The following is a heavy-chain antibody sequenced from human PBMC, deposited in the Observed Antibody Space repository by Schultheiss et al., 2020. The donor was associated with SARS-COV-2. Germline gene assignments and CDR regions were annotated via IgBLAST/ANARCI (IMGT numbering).Heavy chain of an antibody. CDR2: IKQDGSEK. D-gene: IGHD3-22*01. Sequence: GESLKISCAASGFTFSSYWMSWVRQAPGKGLEWVANIKQDGSEKYYVDSVKGRFTISRDNAQNSLYLQMNSLGDEDTAVYYCARSLYDSRGYYDGFDYWGQGIQVTVSS. CDR1: GFTFSSYW. CDR3: ARSLYDSRGYYDGFDY. V-gene: IGHV3-7*03. J-gene: IGHJ4*02.